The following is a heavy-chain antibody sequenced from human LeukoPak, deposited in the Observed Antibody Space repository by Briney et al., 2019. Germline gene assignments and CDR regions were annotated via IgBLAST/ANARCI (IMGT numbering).Heavy chain of an antibody. CDR2: ISGSGGST. D-gene: IGHD6-19*01. CDR3: AKGAGQLGWYGGPDY. CDR1: GFTFSSNA. J-gene: IGHJ4*02. Sequence: PGGSLRLSCAASGFTFSSNAMTWVRQAPGKGLEWVSAISGSGGSTYYADSVKGRFTISRDNSKNTLYLQMNSLRAEDTAVYYCAKGAGQLGWYGGPDYWGQGTLVTVSS. V-gene: IGHV3-23*01.